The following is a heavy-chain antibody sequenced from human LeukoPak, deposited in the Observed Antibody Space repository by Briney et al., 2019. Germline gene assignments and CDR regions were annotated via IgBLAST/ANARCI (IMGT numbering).Heavy chain of an antibody. CDR2: IKQDGSEK. D-gene: IGHD6-19*01. Sequence: PAGGSLRLSCAASGFTFSSYWMSWVRQAPGKGLEWVANIKQDGSEKYYVDSVKGRFTISRDNAKNSLYLQMNSLRAEDTAVYYCARDRRAVAIPTTSDYWGQGTLVTVSS. CDR1: GFTFSSYW. J-gene: IGHJ4*02. V-gene: IGHV3-7*03. CDR3: ARDRRAVAIPTTSDY.